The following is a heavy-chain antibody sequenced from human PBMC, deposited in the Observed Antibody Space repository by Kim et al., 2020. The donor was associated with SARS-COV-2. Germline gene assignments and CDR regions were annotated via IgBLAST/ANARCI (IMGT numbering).Heavy chain of an antibody. Sequence: ASVKVSCKASGYTFTSYYMHWVRQAPGQGLEWMGIINPSGGSTSYAQKFQGRVTMTRDTSTSTVYMELSSLRSEDTAVYYCARDAYCGGDCYNNWFDPWGQGTLVTVSS. V-gene: IGHV1-46*01. D-gene: IGHD2-21*02. J-gene: IGHJ5*02. CDR3: ARDAYCGGDCYNNWFDP. CDR2: INPSGGST. CDR1: GYTFTSYY.